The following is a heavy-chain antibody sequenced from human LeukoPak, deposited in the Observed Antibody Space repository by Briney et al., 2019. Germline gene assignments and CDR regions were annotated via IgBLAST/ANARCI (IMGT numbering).Heavy chain of an antibody. Sequence: GGSLRLPCAASGFTFNNYGMHWVRQAPGKGLEWVANIKQDGSEKYYVDSVKGRFTISRDNAKNSLYLQMNSLRAEDTAVYYCARGSPYFDYWGQGTLVTVSS. CDR2: IKQDGSEK. V-gene: IGHV3-7*01. CDR1: GFTFNNYG. J-gene: IGHJ4*02. CDR3: ARGSPYFDY.